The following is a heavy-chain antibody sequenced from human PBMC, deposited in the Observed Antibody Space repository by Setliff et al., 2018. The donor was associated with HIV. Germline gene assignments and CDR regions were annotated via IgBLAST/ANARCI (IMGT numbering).Heavy chain of an antibody. V-gene: IGHV4-39*07. CDR2: FYYNGDS. Sequence: TSETLSLTCSVSGGSTSGSSYYWGWIRQPPGKGLEWIGTFYYNGDSRYNPSLKSRVTISVDTSKNQFSLKLSSVTAADTAVYYCARRRRSSDDSFDFWGQGTLVTVSS. CDR1: GGSTSGSSYY. D-gene: IGHD1-26*01. J-gene: IGHJ3*01. CDR3: ARRRRSSDDSFDF.